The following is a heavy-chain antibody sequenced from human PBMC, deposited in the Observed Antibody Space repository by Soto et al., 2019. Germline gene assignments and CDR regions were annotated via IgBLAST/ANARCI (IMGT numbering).Heavy chain of an antibody. V-gene: IGHV3-30*18. CDR2: ISYDGSNK. J-gene: IGHJ5*02. Sequence: QVQLVESGGGVVQPGRSLRLSCAASGFTFSSYGMHWVRQAPGKGLEWVAVISYDGSNKYYADSVKGRFTISRDNSKNTLYLQMNSLRAEDTAVYYCAKDLGNQSFDPWGQGTLVTVSS. D-gene: IGHD1-1*01. CDR1: GFTFSSYG. CDR3: AKDLGNQSFDP.